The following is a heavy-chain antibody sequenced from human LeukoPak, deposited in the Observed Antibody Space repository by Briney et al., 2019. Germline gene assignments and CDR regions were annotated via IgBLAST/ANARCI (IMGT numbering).Heavy chain of an antibody. V-gene: IGHV3-66*01. J-gene: IGHJ4*02. CDR1: GFTVSSNY. CDR2: IYSGGST. D-gene: IGHD6-19*01. Sequence: GGSLRLSCAASGFTVSSNYMSWVRQAPGKGLEWVSVIYSGGSTYYADSVKGRFTISRDNSKNTLYLQMNSLRAEDTAVYYCARDLAGWSFFDYWGQGTLVTVSS. CDR3: ARDLAGWSFFDY.